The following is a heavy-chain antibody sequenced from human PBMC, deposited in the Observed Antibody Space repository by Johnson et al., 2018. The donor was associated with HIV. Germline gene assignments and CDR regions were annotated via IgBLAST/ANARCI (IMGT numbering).Heavy chain of an antibody. J-gene: IGHJ3*02. Sequence: VQLLESGGGLVQPGRSLRLSCAASGFTFSSYDMHWVRQAPGKGLEWVAVISYDGTNKYYADSVKGRFTISRDNSKNTLYLQMNSLRAEDTAVYYCARDYSGSYWSHAFDIWGQGTMVTVSS. CDR2: ISYDGTNK. V-gene: IGHV3-30*03. CDR1: GFTFSSYD. D-gene: IGHD1-26*01. CDR3: ARDYSGSYWSHAFDI.